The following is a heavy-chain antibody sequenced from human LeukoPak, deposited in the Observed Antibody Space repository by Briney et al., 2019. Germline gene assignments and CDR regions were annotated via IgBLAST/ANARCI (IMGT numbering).Heavy chain of an antibody. CDR1: GFTFSSYG. D-gene: IGHD6-13*01. V-gene: IGHV3-33*06. CDR2: IWYDGSNK. J-gene: IGHJ4*02. Sequence: PGGSLRLSCAASGFTFSSYGMHWVRQAPGKGLEWVAVIWYDGSNKYYADSVKGRFTISRDNSKNTLYLQMNSLRAEDTAVYYCAEDRSRRQLVLGYWGQGTLVTVSS. CDR3: AEDRSRRQLVLGY.